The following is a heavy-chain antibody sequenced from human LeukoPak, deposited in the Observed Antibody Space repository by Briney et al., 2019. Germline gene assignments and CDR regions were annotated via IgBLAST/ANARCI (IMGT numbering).Heavy chain of an antibody. CDR2: TRNKANSYTT. J-gene: IGHJ4*02. D-gene: IGHD2-2*01. V-gene: IGHV3-72*01. CDR3: ARDTSVSFDY. Sequence: PGGSLRLSCAASGFTLSDHYMVWVRQAPGKGLEWVGRTRNKANSYTTDYAASVKGRSTISRDDSKNSLYLQMNSLKTEDTAVYYCARDTSVSFDYWGRGTLVTVSS. CDR1: GFTLSDHY.